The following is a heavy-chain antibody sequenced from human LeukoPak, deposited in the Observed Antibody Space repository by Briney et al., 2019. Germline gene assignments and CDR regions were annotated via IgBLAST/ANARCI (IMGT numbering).Heavy chain of an antibody. J-gene: IGHJ4*02. D-gene: IGHD2/OR15-2a*01. CDR2: ISYDGGNK. CDR1: GFTFSTYT. CDR3: ARDFFSLDY. Sequence: PGGSLRLSCAASGFTFSTYTMHWVRQAPGKGLEWVAVISYDGGNKYYPDSVEGRFTIFRDNSKNTLFLQMNTLRDEDTAVYYCARDFFSLDYWGQGTLVTVSS. V-gene: IGHV3-30-3*01.